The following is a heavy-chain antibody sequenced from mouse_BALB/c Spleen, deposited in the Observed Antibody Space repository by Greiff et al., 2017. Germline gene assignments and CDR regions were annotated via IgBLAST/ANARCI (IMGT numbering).Heavy chain of an antibody. D-gene: IGHD2-4*01. J-gene: IGHJ4*01. CDR3: ARSGDYDNYAMDY. Sequence: EVKLQESGPGLVKPSQSLSLTCTVTGYSITSDYAWNWIRQFPGNKLEWMGYISYSGSTSYNPSLKSRISITRDTSKNQFFLQLNSVTTEDTATYYCARSGDYDNYAMDYWGQGTSVTVSS. CDR2: ISYSGST. V-gene: IGHV3-2*02. CDR1: GYSITSDYA.